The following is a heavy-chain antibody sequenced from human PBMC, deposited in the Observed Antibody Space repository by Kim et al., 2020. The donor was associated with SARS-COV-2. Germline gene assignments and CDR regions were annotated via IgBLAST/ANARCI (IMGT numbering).Heavy chain of an antibody. CDR3: AREVRYSGYDTPYYFDY. V-gene: IGHV4-39*07. CDR1: GGSISSSSYY. Sequence: SETLSLTCTVSGGSISSSSYYWGWIRQPPGKGLEWIGSIYYSGSTYYNPSLKSRVTISVDTSKNQFSLKLSSVTAADTAVYYCAREVRYSGYDTPYYFDYWGQGTLVTVSS. J-gene: IGHJ4*02. D-gene: IGHD5-12*01. CDR2: IYYSGST.